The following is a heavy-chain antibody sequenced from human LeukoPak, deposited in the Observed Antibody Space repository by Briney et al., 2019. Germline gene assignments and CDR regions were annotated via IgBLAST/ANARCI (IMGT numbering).Heavy chain of an antibody. Sequence: PGGSLRLSCAASGFTVSSNYMSWVRQAPGKGLEWVSVIYSGGSTYYADPVKGRFTISRDNSKNTLYLQMNSLRAEDTAVYYCARAHTFYYDSSGYYFGYYFDYWGQGTLVTVSS. V-gene: IGHV3-66*01. CDR3: ARAHTFYYDSSGYYFGYYFDY. CDR2: IYSGGST. CDR1: GFTVSSNY. J-gene: IGHJ4*02. D-gene: IGHD3-22*01.